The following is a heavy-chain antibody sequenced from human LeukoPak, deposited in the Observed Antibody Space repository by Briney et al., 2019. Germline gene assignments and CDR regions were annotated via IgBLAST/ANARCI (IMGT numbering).Heavy chain of an antibody. CDR2: IIPIFGTA. Sequence: SVKVSCKASGGTFSSYAISWVRQAPGQGLEWMGGIIPIFGTANYAQKFQGRVTITTDESTSTAYMELSSLRSEDTAVYYCARGSYLDAIFGKTYYYYYYMDVWGKGTTVTVSS. J-gene: IGHJ6*03. D-gene: IGHD3-3*01. V-gene: IGHV1-69*05. CDR3: ARGSYLDAIFGKTYYYYYYMDV. CDR1: GGTFSSYA.